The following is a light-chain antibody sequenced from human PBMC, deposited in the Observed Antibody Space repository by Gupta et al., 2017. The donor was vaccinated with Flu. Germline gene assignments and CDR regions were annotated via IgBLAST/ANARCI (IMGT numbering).Light chain of an antibody. Sequence: QLPQSRYALSRSVGDRATITCRTSQSISSWLGWYKQKTGKAPKLLIYKASILESGVPSRFSGSGAGTEFTLTIRSLQPDDLAAYYCQQYESYPVTFGGGTKVEIK. J-gene: IGKJ4*01. V-gene: IGKV1-5*03. CDR3: QQYESYPVT. CDR2: KAS. CDR1: QSISSW.